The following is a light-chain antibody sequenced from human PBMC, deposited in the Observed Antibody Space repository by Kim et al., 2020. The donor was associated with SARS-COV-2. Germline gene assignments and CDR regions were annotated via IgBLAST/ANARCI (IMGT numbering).Light chain of an antibody. CDR3: SAWDNNLSAWV. V-gene: IGLV10-54*04. CDR1: NDNVGNEG. J-gene: IGLJ3*02. Sequence: QTATLTCTGNNDNVGNEGAAWLQQHQGHPPKLLSYRNNNRPSGISERFSASRSGNTASLTITGLQPEDEADYYCSAWDNNLSAWVFGGGTQLTVL. CDR2: RNN.